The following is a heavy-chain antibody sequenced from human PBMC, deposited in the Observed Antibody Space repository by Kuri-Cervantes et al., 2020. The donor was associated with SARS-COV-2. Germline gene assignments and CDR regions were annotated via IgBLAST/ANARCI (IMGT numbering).Heavy chain of an antibody. J-gene: IGHJ4*02. CDR2: IYSGGST. D-gene: IGHD3-3*01. CDR3: TTEITILGVARYAFDI. V-gene: IGHV3-66*01. CDR1: GFTVSSNY. Sequence: GESLKISCAASGFTVSSNYMSWVRQAPGKGLEWVSVIYSGGSTYYADSVKGRFTISRDNSKNTLYLQMNSLRAEDTAVYYCTTEITILGVARYAFDIWGQGTLVTVSS.